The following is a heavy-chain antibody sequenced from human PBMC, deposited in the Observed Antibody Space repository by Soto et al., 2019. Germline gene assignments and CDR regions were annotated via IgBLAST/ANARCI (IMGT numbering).Heavy chain of an antibody. CDR1: GFTFYSYG. CDR3: AKDNCISTSCYRLYNWSDP. V-gene: IGHV3-30*18. D-gene: IGHD2-2*01. J-gene: IGHJ5*02. Sequence: PGGSLRLSCAASGFTFYSYGMHWVPQVPGKGLEWVAVISYGGSNKYYADSVKGRFTISRDNSKNTLYLQMNNLRAEDTAVYYCAKDNCISTSCYRLYNWSDPWGQGT. CDR2: ISYGGSNK.